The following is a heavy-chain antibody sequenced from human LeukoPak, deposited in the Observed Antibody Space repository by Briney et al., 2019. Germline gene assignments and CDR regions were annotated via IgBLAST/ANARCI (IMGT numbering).Heavy chain of an antibody. Sequence: PGGSLRFSCAASGFTFSSYIMTWVRQAPGKGLKWVSYISSSSSTIYYADSVKGRFTLSRDNAKNSLYLQMNSLRAEDTAVYYCASTGRYCTSTSCSNYFHYWGQGTLVTVSS. CDR1: GFTFSSYI. CDR2: ISSSSSTI. CDR3: ASTGRYCTSTSCSNYFHY. V-gene: IGHV3-48*04. J-gene: IGHJ4*02. D-gene: IGHD2-2*01.